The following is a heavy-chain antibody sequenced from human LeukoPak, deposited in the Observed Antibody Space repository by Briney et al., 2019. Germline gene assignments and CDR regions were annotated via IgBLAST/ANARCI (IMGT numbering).Heavy chain of an antibody. Sequence: ASVKGSCKASGYTFTGYYMHWVRQAPGQGLEWMGRINPNSGGTNYAQKFQGRVTMTRDTSISTAYMGLSRLRSDDTAVYYCARVVSAAAGNLYYYYYYMDVWGKGTTVTVSS. V-gene: IGHV1-2*06. J-gene: IGHJ6*03. D-gene: IGHD6-13*01. CDR3: ARVVSAAAGNLYYYYYYMDV. CDR1: GYTFTGYY. CDR2: INPNSGGT.